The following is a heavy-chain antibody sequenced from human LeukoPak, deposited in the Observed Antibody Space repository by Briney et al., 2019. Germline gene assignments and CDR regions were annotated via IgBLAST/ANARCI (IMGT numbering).Heavy chain of an antibody. CDR1: GFTVSSNY. Sequence: GGSLRLSCAASGFTVSSNYMSWVRQAPGKGLEWVSVIYSGGSTYYADSVKGRFTISRDNSKNTLYLQMNSLRAEDTAVYYCARGDYGDYVGSAFDIWGQGTMVTVSS. J-gene: IGHJ3*02. CDR2: IYSGGST. D-gene: IGHD4-17*01. V-gene: IGHV3-53*01. CDR3: ARGDYGDYVGSAFDI.